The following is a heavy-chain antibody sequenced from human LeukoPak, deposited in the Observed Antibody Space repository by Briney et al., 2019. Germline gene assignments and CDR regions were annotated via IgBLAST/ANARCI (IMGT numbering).Heavy chain of an antibody. Sequence: GGSLRLSCAASGFTFSSYSMNWVRQAPGKGLEWVSSISSSSSYIYYADSVKGRFTISRDNAKNSLYLQMNSLGAEDTAVYYCARDRSSGWPREGYYFDYWGQGTLVTVSS. D-gene: IGHD6-19*01. J-gene: IGHJ4*02. CDR1: GFTFSSYS. CDR2: ISSSSSYI. V-gene: IGHV3-21*01. CDR3: ARDRSSGWPREGYYFDY.